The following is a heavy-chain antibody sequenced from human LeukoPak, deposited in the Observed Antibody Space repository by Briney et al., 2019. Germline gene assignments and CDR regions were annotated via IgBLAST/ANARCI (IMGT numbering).Heavy chain of an antibody. CDR2: IKQDGSEK. J-gene: IGHJ4*02. Sequence: PGGSLRLSCAASGFTFSSYWMSWVRQAPGKGLEWVANIKQDGSEKYYVDSVKGRFTISRDNAKNSLYLQMNSLRAEDTAVYYCARRAYYYDSSGYAPDYWGQGTLVTVSS. CDR1: GFTFSSYW. CDR3: ARRAYYYDSSGYAPDY. D-gene: IGHD3-22*01. V-gene: IGHV3-7*03.